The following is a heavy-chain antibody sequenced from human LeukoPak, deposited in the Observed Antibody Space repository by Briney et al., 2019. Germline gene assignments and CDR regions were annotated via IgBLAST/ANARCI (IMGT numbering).Heavy chain of an antibody. V-gene: IGHV3-30*04. CDR3: VRDISGEKSFDY. J-gene: IGHJ4*02. CDR2: MSHGGSNE. Sequence: PGRSLRLSCAASGFDFSSYVMHWVRQAPGKGLEWVAVMSHGGSNEYYADSVKGRFTISRDNSKNTLSLQMNSLRAEDTAVYYCVRDISGEKSFDYWGQGTLVTVSS. CDR1: GFDFSSYV. D-gene: IGHD3-10*01.